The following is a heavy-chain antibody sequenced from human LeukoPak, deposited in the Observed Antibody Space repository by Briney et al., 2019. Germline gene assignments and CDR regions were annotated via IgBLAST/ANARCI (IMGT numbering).Heavy chain of an antibody. Sequence: PSETLSLTCAVYGGSFTDYYWSWVRQSPGKGLEWIGEINHYTSASYYNPSLKSRVTISLDASNNQFSLKLSTVTAADTAMYYCATSSAWDWGAYWGQGTLVTVSS. V-gene: IGHV4-34*01. CDR3: ATSSAWDWGAY. CDR1: GGSFTDYY. CDR2: INHYTSA. J-gene: IGHJ4*02. D-gene: IGHD3-22*01.